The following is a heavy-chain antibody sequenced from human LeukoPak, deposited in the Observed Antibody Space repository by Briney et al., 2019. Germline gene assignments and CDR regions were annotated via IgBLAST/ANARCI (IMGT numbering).Heavy chain of an antibody. J-gene: IGHJ4*02. CDR2: IYTSGST. Sequence: PSETLSLTCTVSGGSISSGSYYWSWIRQPAGKGLEWIGRIYTSGSTNYNPSLKSRVTISVDTSKNQFSLKLSSVTAADTAVYYCARTPELIAVAGEFDYWGQGTLVTVSS. D-gene: IGHD6-19*01. V-gene: IGHV4-61*02. CDR3: ARTPELIAVAGEFDY. CDR1: GGSISSGSYY.